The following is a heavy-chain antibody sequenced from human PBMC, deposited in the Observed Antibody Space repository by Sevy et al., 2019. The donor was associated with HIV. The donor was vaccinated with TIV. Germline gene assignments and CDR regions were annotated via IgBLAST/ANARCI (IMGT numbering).Heavy chain of an antibody. CDR2: ISAYNGNT. CDR3: ARSAAYSYGYSYYYYGMDV. V-gene: IGHV1-18*01. J-gene: IGHJ6*02. D-gene: IGHD5-18*01. CDR1: GYTFTSFG. Sequence: ASVKVSCKASGYTFTSFGISWVRQAPGQGLEWMGWISAYNGNTNYAQKLQGRVTMTTDTSTSTAYMELRSLRSHETAGYYCARSAAYSYGYSYYYYGMDVWGQGTTVTVSS.